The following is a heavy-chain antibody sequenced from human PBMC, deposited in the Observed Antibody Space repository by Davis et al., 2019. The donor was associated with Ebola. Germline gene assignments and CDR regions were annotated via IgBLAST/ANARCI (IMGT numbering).Heavy chain of an antibody. Sequence: AASVKVSCKASGGTFSSYAISWVRQAPGQGLEWMGRIIPILGIANYAQKFQGRVTITADKSTSTAYMELSSLRSEDTAVYYCARDGRACCGGDCYIDYWGQGTLVTVSS. CDR1: GGTFSSYA. D-gene: IGHD2-21*02. V-gene: IGHV1-69*04. J-gene: IGHJ4*02. CDR2: IIPILGIA. CDR3: ARDGRACCGGDCYIDY.